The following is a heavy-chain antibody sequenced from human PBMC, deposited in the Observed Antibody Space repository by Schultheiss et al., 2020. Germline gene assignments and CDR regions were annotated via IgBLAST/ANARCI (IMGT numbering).Heavy chain of an antibody. V-gene: IGHV3-48*02. CDR2: ISSSSSTI. J-gene: IGHJ4*02. CDR3: ATDRDWAFNY. D-gene: IGHD3-9*01. CDR1: GFTFSSYS. Sequence: GGSLRLSCAASGFTFSSYSMNWVRQAPGKGLGWVSYISSSSSTIYYADSVKGRFTISRDNAKNSLYLQMSSLRDEDTAVYYCATDRDWAFNYWGQGTLFTFSA.